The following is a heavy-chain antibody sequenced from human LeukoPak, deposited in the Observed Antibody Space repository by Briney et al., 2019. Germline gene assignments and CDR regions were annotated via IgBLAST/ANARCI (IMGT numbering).Heavy chain of an antibody. V-gene: IGHV4-39*01. J-gene: IGHJ6*03. D-gene: IGHD1-1*01. Sequence: PSETLSLTCTVSGGSISSSSYYWGWNRQPPGKGLEWVGSIYYSGSTYYNPSLKSRVTISVDTSKNQFSLKLSSVTAADTAVYYCARQLEVNYYYYMDVWGKGTTVTISS. CDR1: GGSISSSSYY. CDR3: ARQLEVNYYYYMDV. CDR2: IYYSGST.